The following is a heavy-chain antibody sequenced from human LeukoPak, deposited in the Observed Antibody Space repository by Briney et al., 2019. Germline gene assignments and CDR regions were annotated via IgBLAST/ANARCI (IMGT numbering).Heavy chain of an antibody. Sequence: KSSETLSLTCTVSGGSMSNYYWIWFRQPPGKGLEYIGYIDNSGSTNYNPSLKSRVTISMDTSKNQFSLKLSSVIAADTAVYYCANSGLAATIADYWGQGTLVTVSS. J-gene: IGHJ4*02. CDR3: ANSGLAATIADY. D-gene: IGHD2-15*01. V-gene: IGHV4-59*01. CDR2: IDNSGST. CDR1: GGSMSNYY.